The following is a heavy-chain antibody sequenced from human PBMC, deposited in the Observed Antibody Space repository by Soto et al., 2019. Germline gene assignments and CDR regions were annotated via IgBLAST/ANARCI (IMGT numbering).Heavy chain of an antibody. Sequence: GGSLRLSCAASGFTFSSYGIRFFGQAPGKWLEWVAVISYDGSNKYYADSVKGRFTISRDNSKNTLYLQMNSLRAEDTAVYYCAKWGDKTSRGGMDVWGQGTTVTVSS. CDR1: GFTFSSYG. V-gene: IGHV3-30*18. CDR2: ISYDGSNK. D-gene: IGHD3-16*01. J-gene: IGHJ6*02. CDR3: AKWGDKTSRGGMDV.